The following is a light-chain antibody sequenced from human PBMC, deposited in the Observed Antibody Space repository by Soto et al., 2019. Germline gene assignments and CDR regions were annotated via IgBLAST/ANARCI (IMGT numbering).Light chain of an antibody. J-gene: IGKJ1*01. CDR1: QSIDSW. V-gene: IGKV1-5*03. Sequence: DIQMTQSPSTLSASVGDRVTITCRASQSIDSWLAWYQQKPGKAPKLLIYKASSLESGVPSRFGGSGSGTEFTLTISSLQPDDFASYYCQQYGSYSPWTFGQGTKVEIK. CDR3: QQYGSYSPWT. CDR2: KAS.